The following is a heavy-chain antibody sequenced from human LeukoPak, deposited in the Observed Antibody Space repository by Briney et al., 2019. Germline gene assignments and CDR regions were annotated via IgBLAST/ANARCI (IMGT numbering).Heavy chain of an antibody. CDR3: ASILPTVTTNYYYYGMDV. J-gene: IGHJ6*02. V-gene: IGHV4-39*07. D-gene: IGHD4-11*01. Sequence: SEALSLTCTVSGGSITSSKYYWSWIRQPPGKGLEWIGEINHSGSTNYNPSLKGRVTISVDTSKNQFSLKLSSVTAADTAVYYCASILPTVTTNYYYYGMDVWGQGTTVTVSS. CDR2: INHSGST. CDR1: GGSITSSKYY.